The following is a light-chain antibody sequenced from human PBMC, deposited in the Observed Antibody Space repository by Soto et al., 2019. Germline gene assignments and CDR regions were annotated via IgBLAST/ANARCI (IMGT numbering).Light chain of an antibody. Sequence: DIQMTQSPSSLSASVGDRVTITCRASQGISNYLAWYQQKPGKVPKLLIYAASTLQSGVPSRFSGSGSGTDFTLSITSLQPEFVATYYCQRYNSALRTFDQGTKVEIK. V-gene: IGKV1-27*01. CDR1: QGISNY. J-gene: IGKJ1*01. CDR2: AAS. CDR3: QRYNSALRT.